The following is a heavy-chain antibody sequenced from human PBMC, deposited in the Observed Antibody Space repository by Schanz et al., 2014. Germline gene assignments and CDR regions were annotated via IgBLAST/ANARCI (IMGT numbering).Heavy chain of an antibody. D-gene: IGHD3-9*01. CDR1: GYTFTSYG. Sequence: QVQLVQSGAEVKKPGASVKVSCKASGYTFTSYGISWVRQAPGQGLEWMGWISAYNGNTKYPQKLQGRVTMTTDTSTSTAYMELRSLRSDVTAVYYCARDAADFYDILTEEDYWGQGTLXTVSS. CDR2: ISAYNGNT. CDR3: ARDAADFYDILTEEDY. V-gene: IGHV1-18*01. J-gene: IGHJ4*02.